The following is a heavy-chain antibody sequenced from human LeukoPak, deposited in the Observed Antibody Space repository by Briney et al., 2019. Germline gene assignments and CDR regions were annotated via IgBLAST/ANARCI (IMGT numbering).Heavy chain of an antibody. CDR1: GFTFSSYA. CDR3: ARDGVLLWFGELSRLRY. V-gene: IGHV3-30-3*01. D-gene: IGHD3-10*01. Sequence: GGSLRLSCAASGFTFSSYAMHWVRQAPGKGLEWVAVISYDGSNKYYADSVKGRFTISRDNSKNTLYLQMNSLRAEDTAVYYCARDGVLLWFGELSRLRYWGQGTLVTVSS. J-gene: IGHJ4*02. CDR2: ISYDGSNK.